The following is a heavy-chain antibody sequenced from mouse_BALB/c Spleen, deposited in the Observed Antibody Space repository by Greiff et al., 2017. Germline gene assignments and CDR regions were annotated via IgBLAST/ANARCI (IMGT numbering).Heavy chain of an antibody. Sequence: QGQLQQSGAELAKPGASVKMSCKASGYTFTSYWMHWVKQRPGQGLEWIGYINPSTGYTEYNQKFKDKATLTADKSSSTAYMQLSSLTSEDSAVYYCARGGYYAMDYWGQGTSVTVSS. CDR3: ARGGYYAMDY. CDR2: INPSTGYT. J-gene: IGHJ4*01. CDR1: GYTFTSYW. V-gene: IGHV1-7*01.